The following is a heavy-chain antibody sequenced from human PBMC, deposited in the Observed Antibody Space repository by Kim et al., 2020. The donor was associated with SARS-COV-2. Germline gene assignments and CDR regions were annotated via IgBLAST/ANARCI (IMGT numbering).Heavy chain of an antibody. CDR1: GGSFSGYY. D-gene: IGHD3-3*01. CDR2: INHSGST. CDR3: AREGLRFKGYYFDY. Sequence: SETLSLTCAVYGGSFSGYYWSWIRQPPGKGLEWIGEINHSGSTNYNPSLKSRVTISVDTPKNQFSLKLSSVTAADTAVYYCAREGLRFKGYYFDYWGQGTLVTVSS. J-gene: IGHJ4*02. V-gene: IGHV4-34*01.